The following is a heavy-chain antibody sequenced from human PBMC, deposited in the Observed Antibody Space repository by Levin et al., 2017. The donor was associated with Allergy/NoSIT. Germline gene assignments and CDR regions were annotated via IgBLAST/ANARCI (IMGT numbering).Heavy chain of an antibody. D-gene: IGHD3-10*01. CDR2: IYHSGST. CDR3: ARGSGSYLAEYFQH. CDR1: GGSISSGGYS. J-gene: IGHJ1*01. V-gene: IGHV4-30-2*01. Sequence: LRLSCAVSGGSISSGGYSWSWIRQPPGKGLEWIGYIYHSGSTYYNPSLKSRVTISVDRSKNQFSLKLSSVTAADTAADYCARGSGSYLAEYFQHWGEGSLVTVSS.